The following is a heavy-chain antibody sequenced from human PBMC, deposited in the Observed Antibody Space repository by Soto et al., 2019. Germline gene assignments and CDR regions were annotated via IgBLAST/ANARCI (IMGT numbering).Heavy chain of an antibody. CDR1: GGSFSGYY. V-gene: IGHV4-34*01. J-gene: IGHJ4*02. CDR2: VTHTGST. CDR3: ATYYYDGSGYDFDY. Sequence: SETLSLTCAVYGGSFSGYYWSWIRQPPGKGLEWIGQVTHTGSTNYDPSLKSRVIISEDTSKNQFSLKLYSVTAADTAVYYCATYYYDGSGYDFDYWGQGTLVTVSS. D-gene: IGHD3-22*01.